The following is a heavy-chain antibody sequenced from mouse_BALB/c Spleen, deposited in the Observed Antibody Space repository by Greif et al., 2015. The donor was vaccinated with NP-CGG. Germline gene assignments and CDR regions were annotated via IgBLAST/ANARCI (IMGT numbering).Heavy chain of an antibody. CDR1: GYAFTNYL. CDR2: INPGSGGT. CDR3: AREGDYGFAY. J-gene: IGHJ3*01. D-gene: IGHD2-4*01. Sequence: VQLQQSGAGLVRPGTSVKVSCKASGYAFTNYLIEWVKQRPGQGLEWIGVINPGSGGTNYNEKFKGKATLTADKSSSTAYMQLSSLTSDDSAVYFCAREGDYGFAYWGQGTLVTVSA. V-gene: IGHV1-54*01.